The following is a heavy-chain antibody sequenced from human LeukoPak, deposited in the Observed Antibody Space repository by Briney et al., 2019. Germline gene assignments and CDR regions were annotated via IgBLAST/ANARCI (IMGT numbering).Heavy chain of an antibody. Sequence: PGGSLRLSCAASGFTFSSYAMHWVRQAPGKGLEWVAVISYDGSNKYYADSVKGRFTISRDNSKNTLYLQMNSLRAEDTAVYYCAREEGSYHNGMDVWGQGTTVTVSS. D-gene: IGHD3-10*01. CDR2: ISYDGSNK. V-gene: IGHV3-30*04. J-gene: IGHJ6*02. CDR3: AREEGSYHNGMDV. CDR1: GFTFSSYA.